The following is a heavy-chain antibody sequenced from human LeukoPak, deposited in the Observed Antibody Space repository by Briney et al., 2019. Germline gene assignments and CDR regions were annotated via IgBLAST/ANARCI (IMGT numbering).Heavy chain of an antibody. CDR3: AKIRGVYYYYYGMDV. D-gene: IGHD3-3*01. Sequence: PGRSLRLSCAASGFTFSSYGMHWVRQAPGKGLVWVAVISYDGSNKYYADSVKGRFTISRDNSKNTLYLQMNSLRAEDTAVYYCAKIRGVYYYYYGMDVWGKGTTVTVSS. V-gene: IGHV3-30*18. J-gene: IGHJ6*04. CDR2: ISYDGSNK. CDR1: GFTFSSYG.